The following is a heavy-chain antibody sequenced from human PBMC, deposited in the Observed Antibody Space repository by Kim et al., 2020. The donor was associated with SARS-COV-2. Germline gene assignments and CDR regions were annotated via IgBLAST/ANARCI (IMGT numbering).Heavy chain of an antibody. J-gene: IGHJ4*02. V-gene: IGHV1-8*01. Sequence: GYATKFPGRVTMTRNTSISTDYMELSSLRSEDTAVYYCARAGYRRSYFDYWGQGTLVTVSS. D-gene: IGHD2-15*01. CDR3: ARAGYRRSYFDY.